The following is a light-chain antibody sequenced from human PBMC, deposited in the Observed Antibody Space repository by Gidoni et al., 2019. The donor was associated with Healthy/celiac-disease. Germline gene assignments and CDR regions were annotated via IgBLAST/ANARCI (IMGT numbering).Light chain of an antibody. CDR3: QVWDSSSDRVV. J-gene: IGLJ2*01. V-gene: IGLV3-21*04. CDR1: NIGSKS. CDR2: YDS. Sequence: SYVLTQPPSLSVAPGKTARITCEGNNIGSKSVHGYQQKPGQAPVLVSYYDSDRPSGIPERFSGSNSGNTATLTISRVEAGDEADYYCQVWDSSSDRVVFGGGTKLTVL.